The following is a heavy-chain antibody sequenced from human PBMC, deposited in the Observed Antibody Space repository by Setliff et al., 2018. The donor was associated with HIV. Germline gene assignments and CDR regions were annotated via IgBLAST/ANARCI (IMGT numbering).Heavy chain of an antibody. V-gene: IGHV4-34*01. D-gene: IGHD4-17*01. Sequence: SETLSLTCAVYGGSFSGHSWIWIRQPPGKGLEWIGEINHSGSTAYNPSLKSRVTISVDTSKNQFSLKLTSVTVADTAMYYCAAFLVSPVTTQDYWGQGTPVTVSS. CDR3: AAFLVSPVTTQDY. J-gene: IGHJ4*02. CDR2: INHSGST. CDR1: GGSFSGHS.